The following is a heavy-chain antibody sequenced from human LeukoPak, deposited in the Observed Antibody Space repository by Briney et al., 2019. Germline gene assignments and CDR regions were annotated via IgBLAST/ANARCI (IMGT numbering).Heavy chain of an antibody. Sequence: PGGSLRLSCAASGFTFSSYGMHWVRQAPGKGLEWVAVISYDGSNKYYADSVKGRFTISRDNFKNTLYLQMNSLRAEDTAVYYCARDSRSAIFGALDYWGQGTLVTVSS. V-gene: IGHV3-30*03. CDR3: ARDSRSAIFGALDY. D-gene: IGHD3-3*01. CDR1: GFTFSSYG. J-gene: IGHJ4*02. CDR2: ISYDGSNK.